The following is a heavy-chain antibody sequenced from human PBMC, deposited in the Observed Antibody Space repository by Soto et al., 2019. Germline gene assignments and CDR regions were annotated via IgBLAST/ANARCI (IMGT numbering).Heavy chain of an antibody. V-gene: IGHV3-53*01. CDR3: ARARYSSGWYAYYFDY. CDR1: GFTVSSNY. CDR2: IYSGGST. Sequence: EVQLVESGGGLIQPGGSLRLSCAASGFTVSSNYMSWVRQAPGKGLEWVSVIYSGGSTYYADSVKGRFTISRDNSKNTLSLQMNSLRAEDTAVYYCARARYSSGWYAYYFDYWGQGTLVTVSS. D-gene: IGHD6-19*01. J-gene: IGHJ4*02.